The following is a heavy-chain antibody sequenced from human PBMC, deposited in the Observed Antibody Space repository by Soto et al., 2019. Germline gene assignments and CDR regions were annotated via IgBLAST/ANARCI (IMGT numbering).Heavy chain of an antibody. CDR2: FSSTTNDI. Sequence: GGSLRLSCAASGFTFTRYSMNCVRQAPGEGLEWVSSFSSTTNDIYYAASMKGRFTVSRDNAKNSVYLDRHSLSAEDTAVYYCARESEELTSNFDYWGQGT. J-gene: IGHJ4*02. D-gene: IGHD1-7*01. V-gene: IGHV3-21*01. CDR3: ARESEELTSNFDY. CDR1: GFTFTRYS.